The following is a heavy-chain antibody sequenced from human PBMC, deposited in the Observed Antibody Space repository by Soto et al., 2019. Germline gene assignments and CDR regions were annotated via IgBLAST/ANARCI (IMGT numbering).Heavy chain of an antibody. Sequence: QVQLQESGPGLVKPSETLSLTCTVSGGSISSYYWSWIRQPPGKGLEWIGYIYYSGRTNYNPSLTSRVTVSVARSNNRCSLTLSSVTAADPAVYYCARADYGHSWCFALWGRGTLVTVSS. CDR1: GGSISSYY. V-gene: IGHV4-59*01. CDR3: ARADYGHSWCFAL. J-gene: IGHJ2*01. D-gene: IGHD4-17*01. CDR2: IYYSGRT.